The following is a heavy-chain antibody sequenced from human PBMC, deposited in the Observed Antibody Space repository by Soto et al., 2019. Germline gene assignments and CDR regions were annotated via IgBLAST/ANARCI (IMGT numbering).Heavy chain of an antibody. J-gene: IGHJ6*02. CDR2: IYYSGST. D-gene: IGHD6-6*01. V-gene: IGHV4-39*01. CDR1: GGYISSSSYY. CDR3: ASDSSSSSYYYYYGMDV. Sequence: SETLSLTCTVSGGYISSSSYYWGWIRQPPGKGLEWIGSIYYSGSTYYNPSLKSRVTISVDTSKNQFSLKLSSVTAADTAVYYCASDSSSSSYYYYYGMDVWGQGTTVTVSS.